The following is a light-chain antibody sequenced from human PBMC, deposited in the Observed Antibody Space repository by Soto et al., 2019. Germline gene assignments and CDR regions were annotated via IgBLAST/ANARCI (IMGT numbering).Light chain of an antibody. CDR1: QSVSNNY. J-gene: IGKJ1*01. Sequence: EIVLTQSPGTLSLSPGERATLSCRASQSVSNNYLAWYQQKPGQAPRLLIYGASNRATGIPDRFSGSGSGTDFTLTISRLEPEDFAGYYCRKNGRSGTFGQRTKVEI. V-gene: IGKV3-20*01. CDR2: GAS. CDR3: RKNGRSGT.